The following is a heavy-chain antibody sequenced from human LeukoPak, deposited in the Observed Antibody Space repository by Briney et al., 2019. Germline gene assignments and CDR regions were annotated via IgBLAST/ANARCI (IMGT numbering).Heavy chain of an antibody. Sequence: SETLSLTCTVSGDSMSGKYWNWIRQPAGKGLEWIGRIYPSETTNYNPSLESRVTMSIDTSKNQFSLRLTSVTTADTAVFYCGSQNCGDPSCSVAWFDPRGQGALVTVSS. CDR2: IYPSETT. J-gene: IGHJ5*02. V-gene: IGHV4-4*07. CDR1: GDSMSGKY. CDR3: GSQNCGDPSCSVAWFDP. D-gene: IGHD2-21*01.